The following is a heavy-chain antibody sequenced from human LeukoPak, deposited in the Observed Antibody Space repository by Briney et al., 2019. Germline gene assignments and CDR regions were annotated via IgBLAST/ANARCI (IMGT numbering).Heavy chain of an antibody. CDR2: INPNSGGT. CDR3: ARSVGGWLTGGSEYFQH. J-gene: IGHJ1*01. CDR1: GYTFTGYY. D-gene: IGHD1-14*01. V-gene: IGHV1-2*02. Sequence: ASVKVSCKASGYTFTGYYMHWVRQAPGQGLEWMGWINPNSGGTNYAQKFQGRVTMTRDTSISTAYMELSRLRSDDTAVYYCARSVGGWLTGGSEYFQHWGQGTLVTVSS.